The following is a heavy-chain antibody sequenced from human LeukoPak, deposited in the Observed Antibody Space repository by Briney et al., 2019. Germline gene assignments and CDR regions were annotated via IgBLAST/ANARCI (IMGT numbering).Heavy chain of an antibody. CDR1: GFTFSSYA. J-gene: IGHJ4*02. D-gene: IGHD4-23*01. CDR3: AKSGYGGLYYFDY. CDR2: ISYDGSNK. V-gene: IGHV3-30-3*02. Sequence: GRSLRLSCAASGFTFSSYAMHWVRQAPGKGLEWVAVISYDGSNKYYADSVKGRFTISRDNSKNTLYLQMNSLRAEDTAVYYCAKSGYGGLYYFDYWGQGTLVTVSS.